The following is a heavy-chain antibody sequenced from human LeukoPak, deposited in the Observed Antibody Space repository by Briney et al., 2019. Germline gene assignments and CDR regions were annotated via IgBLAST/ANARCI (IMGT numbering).Heavy chain of an antibody. D-gene: IGHD3-3*01. CDR1: GGSISSYY. CDR2: IYYSGST. V-gene: IGHV4-59*01. J-gene: IGHJ4*02. Sequence: KPSETLSLTCTVSGGSISSYYWSWIRQPPGKGLEWVGYIYYSGSTNYNPSLKSRVTISVDTSKNQFSLKLSSVTAADTAVYYCASRSGYYWGFDYWGQGTLVTVSS. CDR3: ASRSGYYWGFDY.